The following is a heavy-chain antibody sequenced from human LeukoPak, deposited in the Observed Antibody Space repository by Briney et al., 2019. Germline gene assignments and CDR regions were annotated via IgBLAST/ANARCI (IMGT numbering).Heavy chain of an antibody. CDR2: IIPALNIT. CDR3: ARDQGLTAPPPYGLDI. Sequence: GASVKVSCQTSGGTFSNSVITGVRQAPGQGLEWMGRIIPALNITSYAQKFQGRVTITADTSTSTAYMELSSQRSEETAVYYCARDQGLTAPPPYGLDIGGQGTTVTVSS. J-gene: IGHJ6*02. V-gene: IGHV1-69*04. D-gene: IGHD5-18*01. CDR1: GGTFSNSV.